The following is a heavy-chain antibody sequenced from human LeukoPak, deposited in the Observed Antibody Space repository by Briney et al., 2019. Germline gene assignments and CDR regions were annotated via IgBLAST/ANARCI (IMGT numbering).Heavy chain of an antibody. CDR1: GFTFSDYY. D-gene: IGHD2-2*01. CDR3: ARAFQCSSTSCPLYFDY. V-gene: IGHV3-11*01. CDR2: ISSSGSTI. J-gene: IGHJ4*02. Sequence: PGGSLRLSCAASGFTFSDYYMSWIRQAPGKGLEWVSYISSSGSTIYYADSVKGRFTISRDNAKNSLYLQMNSLRAEDTAVYYCARAFQCSSTSCPLYFDYWGQGTLVTVSS.